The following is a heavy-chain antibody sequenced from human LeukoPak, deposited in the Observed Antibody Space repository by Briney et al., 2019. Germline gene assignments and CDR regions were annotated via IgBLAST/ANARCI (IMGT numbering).Heavy chain of an antibody. Sequence: GGSLRLSCAASGFTFSSYAMSWVRQAPGKGLEWVSAISSSGGRTYYADSVKGRFTISRDNSKNTLYLQMNSLRAEDTAVYYCAKRDYCSSTSCSKGIDYWGQGTLVTVSS. D-gene: IGHD2-2*01. V-gene: IGHV3-23*01. CDR2: ISSSGGRT. CDR3: AKRDYCSSTSCSKGIDY. J-gene: IGHJ4*02. CDR1: GFTFSSYA.